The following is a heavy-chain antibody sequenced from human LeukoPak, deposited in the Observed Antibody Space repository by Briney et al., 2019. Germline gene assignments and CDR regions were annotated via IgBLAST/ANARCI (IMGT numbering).Heavy chain of an antibody. CDR2: IRSKAYGGTT. CDR1: GYTFSIAW. CDR3: TRPYSSGWYRAGGIFDY. Sequence: PGGSLRLSCAASGYTFSIAWMSWVRQAPGKGLEWVGFIRSKAYGGTTEYAASVKGRFTISRDDSKSIAYLQMNSLKTEDTAVYYCTRPYSSGWYRAGGIFDYWGQGTLVTVSS. V-gene: IGHV3-49*04. J-gene: IGHJ4*02. D-gene: IGHD6-19*01.